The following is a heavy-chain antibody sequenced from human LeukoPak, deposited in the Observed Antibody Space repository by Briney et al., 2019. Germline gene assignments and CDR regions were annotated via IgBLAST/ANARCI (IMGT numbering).Heavy chain of an antibody. J-gene: IGHJ6*03. CDR3: APELFGYYYYMDV. D-gene: IGHD2-21*01. CDR1: EFTVTSNY. Sequence: GGSLRLSCAASEFTVTSNYMSWVRQAPGKGLECVSVIYSGDDTYYADSVKGRFTISRDNSKNLVYLQMNSLRSDDTAVYYCAPELFGYYYYMDVWGKGPTVTVSS. CDR2: IYSGDDT. V-gene: IGHV3-53*05.